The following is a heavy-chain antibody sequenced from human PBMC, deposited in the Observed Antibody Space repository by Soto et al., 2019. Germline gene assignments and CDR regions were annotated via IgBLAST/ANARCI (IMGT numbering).Heavy chain of an antibody. J-gene: IGHJ2*01. CDR3: ARNYGGNSQFFDL. CDR2: FFHTGTA. Sequence: QVQLQESGPGLVKPSETLSLNCSVSGDAISRHYWSWIRQSPGKGLEWLGYFFHTGTALYNPSLRSRVTMSVDTSKNQVSLKLSSFIPADTAVYFCARNYGGNSQFFDLWGRGTLVTVSS. D-gene: IGHD4-17*01. V-gene: IGHV4-59*11. CDR1: GDAISRHY.